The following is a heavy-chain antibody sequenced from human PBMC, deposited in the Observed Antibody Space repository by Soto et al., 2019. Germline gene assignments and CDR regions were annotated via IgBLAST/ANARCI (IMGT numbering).Heavy chain of an antibody. CDR1: GYTFTSYG. Sequence: ASVKVSCKTAGYTFTSYGISWVRQAPGQGLEWMGWISAYNGNTNYAQKLQGRVTMTTDTSTSTAYMELRSLRSDDTAVYYCARDDVVVPAASDIWGQGTMVTVS. V-gene: IGHV1-18*01. J-gene: IGHJ3*02. D-gene: IGHD2-2*01. CDR2: ISAYNGNT. CDR3: ARDDVVVPAASDI.